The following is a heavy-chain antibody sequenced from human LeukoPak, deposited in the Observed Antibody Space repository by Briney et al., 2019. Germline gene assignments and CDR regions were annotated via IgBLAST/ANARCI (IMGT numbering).Heavy chain of an antibody. J-gene: IGHJ4*02. CDR1: GFSITKYW. CDR3: VKFLSPVV. Sequence: GGSLRLSCAASGFSITKYWMHWVRHAPGKGLIWVSRISGDVSVNAYADSVQGRFSISRDNAKNTVYLQMNSLRVDDTAVYYCVKFLSPVVWGQGALVTVSS. CDR2: ISGDVSVN. V-gene: IGHV3-74*01.